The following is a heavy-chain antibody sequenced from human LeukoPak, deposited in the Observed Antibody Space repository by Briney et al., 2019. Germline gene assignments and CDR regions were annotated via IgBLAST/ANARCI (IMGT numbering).Heavy chain of an antibody. D-gene: IGHD6-6*01. J-gene: IGHJ3*02. CDR1: GYTFTSYA. CDR2: IIPILGIA. CDR3: ATHSRSDAFDI. Sequence: ASVKVSCKASGYTFTSYAISWVRQAPGQGLEWMGRIIPILGIANYAQKFQGRVTITADKSTSTAYMELSSLRSEDTAVYYCATHSRSDAFDIWGQGTMVTVSS. V-gene: IGHV1-69*04.